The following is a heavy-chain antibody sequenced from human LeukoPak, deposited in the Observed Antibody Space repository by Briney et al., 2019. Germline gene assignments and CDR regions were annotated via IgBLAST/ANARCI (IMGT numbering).Heavy chain of an antibody. Sequence: SETLSLTCTVSGGSISSGSYYWSWIRQPAGKGLEWIGRIYTSGSTNYNPSLKSRVTISVDTSKNQFSLKLNSVTAADTAVYYCARAPPPYCGGDCYFGYWGQGTLVTVSS. CDR3: ARAPPPYCGGDCYFGY. CDR1: GGSISSGSYY. CDR2: IYTSGST. J-gene: IGHJ4*02. D-gene: IGHD2-21*02. V-gene: IGHV4-61*02.